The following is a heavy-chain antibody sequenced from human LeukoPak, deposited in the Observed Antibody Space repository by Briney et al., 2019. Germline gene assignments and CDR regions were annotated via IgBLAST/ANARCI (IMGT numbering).Heavy chain of an antibody. Sequence: PSETLSLTCTVSGGSISSSSYYWGWIRQPPGKGLEWIGSIYYSGSTYYNPSLKSRVTISVDTSKNKFSLKLSSVTAADTAVYYCARFYVWGSYRHNWFDPWGQGTLVTVSS. CDR1: GGSISSSSYY. V-gene: IGHV4-39*01. D-gene: IGHD3-16*02. CDR2: IYYSGST. CDR3: ARFYVWGSYRHNWFDP. J-gene: IGHJ5*02.